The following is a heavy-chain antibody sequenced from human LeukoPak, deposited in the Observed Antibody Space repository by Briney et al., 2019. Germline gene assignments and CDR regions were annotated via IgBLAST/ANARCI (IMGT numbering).Heavy chain of an antibody. J-gene: IGHJ4*02. D-gene: IGHD3-10*01. CDR1: GYTFTSYD. Sequence: ASVKVSCKASGYTFTSYDINWVRQATGQGLEWMGWMNPNSGNTGYAQKFQGRVTTTRNTSISTAYMELSSLRSEDTAVYYCARVFRFGELFFGYWGQGTLVTVSS. CDR3: ARVFRFGELFFGY. V-gene: IGHV1-8*01. CDR2: MNPNSGNT.